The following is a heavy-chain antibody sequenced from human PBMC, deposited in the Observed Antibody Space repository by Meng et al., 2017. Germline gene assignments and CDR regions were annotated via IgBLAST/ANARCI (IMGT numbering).Heavy chain of an antibody. D-gene: IGHD3-22*01. V-gene: IGHV4-34*01. CDR3: ARVPTYYYDSSGYYLFDY. CDR1: GGSFSGYY. J-gene: IGHJ4*02. CDR2: INHSGST. Sequence: QGHSQQWGAGLLKPSETLSLTFAVYGGSFSGYYWSWIRQPPGKGLEWIGEINHSGSTNYNPSLKSRVTISVDTSKNQFSLKLSSVTAADTAVYYCARVPTYYYDSSGYYLFDYWGQGTLVTVSS.